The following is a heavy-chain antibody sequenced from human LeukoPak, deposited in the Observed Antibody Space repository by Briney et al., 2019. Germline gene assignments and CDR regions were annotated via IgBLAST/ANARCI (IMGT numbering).Heavy chain of an antibody. D-gene: IGHD6-19*01. CDR1: GYTFTDYY. Sequence: ASVKVSCKASGYTFTDYYMHWVRQAPGQGLEWMGWINPNNGGKNYAQKFQGRVTMTRDTSISTAYMDLSRLRSDDTAVYYCARGTQRIAVAGTDYWGQGTLVTVSS. CDR3: ARGTQRIAVAGTDY. J-gene: IGHJ4*02. V-gene: IGHV1-2*02. CDR2: INPNNGGK.